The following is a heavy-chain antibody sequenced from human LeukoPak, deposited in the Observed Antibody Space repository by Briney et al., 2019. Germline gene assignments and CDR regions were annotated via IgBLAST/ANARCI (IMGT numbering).Heavy chain of an antibody. CDR3: ARENTGYFDY. D-gene: IGHD1-1*01. Sequence: GGSLRLSCAASGFTFSMFAMTWVRQAPGKGLEWVSAISGDGRTTYFADSVKGRFTSSRDNSRNTLYLQMNSLRAEDTAVYYCARENTGYFDYWGQGTLVTVSS. CDR1: GFTFSMFA. V-gene: IGHV3-23*01. CDR2: ISGDGRTT. J-gene: IGHJ4*02.